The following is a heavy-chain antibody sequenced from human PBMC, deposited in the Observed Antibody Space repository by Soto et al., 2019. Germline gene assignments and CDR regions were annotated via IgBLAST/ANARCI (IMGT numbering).Heavy chain of an antibody. CDR2: ISGSGGST. CDR1: GFTFSSYA. D-gene: IGHD2-15*01. Sequence: EVQLLESGGGLVQPGGSLRLSCAASGFTFSSYAMSWVRQAPGKGLEWVSAISGSGGSTYYADSVKGRFTISRDNSKNTLYLQMNSLRDEDTAVYYCAKGMDIVVVVAAIFDYWGQGTLVTVSS. V-gene: IGHV3-23*01. CDR3: AKGMDIVVVVAAIFDY. J-gene: IGHJ4*02.